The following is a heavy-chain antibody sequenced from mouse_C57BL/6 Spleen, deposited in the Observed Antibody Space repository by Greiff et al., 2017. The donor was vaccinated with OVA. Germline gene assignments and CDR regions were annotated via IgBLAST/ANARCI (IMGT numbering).Heavy chain of an antibody. Sequence: QVQLQQSGAELARPGASVKLSCKASGYTFTSYGISWVKQRTGQGLEWIGEIYPRSGTTYYNEKFKGKATLTVDKSSSTAYMELRSLTSEDSAVYFCARSDSTLYAMDYWGQGTSVTVSS. CDR1: GYTFTSYG. CDR3: ARSDSTLYAMDY. J-gene: IGHJ4*01. CDR2: IYPRSGTT. D-gene: IGHD2-13*01. V-gene: IGHV1-81*01.